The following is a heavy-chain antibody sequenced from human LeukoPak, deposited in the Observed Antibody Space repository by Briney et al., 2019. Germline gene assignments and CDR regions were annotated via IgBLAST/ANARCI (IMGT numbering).Heavy chain of an antibody. Sequence: PGGSLRLSCAASGFTFSRFAMSWVRQAPGKDLEWVSSICGSAGTPYYAESVEGRFTISTDNSTKILYLQMNSLRAYDTPLYNIANYASYFDCSGYLIPFDYWGQGTLVTVSS. CDR3: ANYASYFDCSGYLIPFDY. J-gene: IGHJ4*02. V-gene: IGHV3-23*01. CDR1: GFTFSRFA. CDR2: ICGSAGTP. D-gene: IGHD3-22*01.